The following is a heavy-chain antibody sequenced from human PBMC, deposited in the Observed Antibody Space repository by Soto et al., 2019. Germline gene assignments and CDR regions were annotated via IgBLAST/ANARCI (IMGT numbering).Heavy chain of an antibody. J-gene: IGHJ4*02. CDR2: ISGSGST. D-gene: IGHD6-6*01. CDR1: GFTFSSYA. CDR3: ARGRAARLYY. V-gene: IGHV4-34*01. Sequence: SGGSLRLSCAASGFTFSSYAMSWVRQAPGKGLEWVSAISGSGSTNYNPSLKSRVTISVDTSKNQFSLKLSSVTAADTAVYYCARGRAARLYYWGQGTLVTVSS.